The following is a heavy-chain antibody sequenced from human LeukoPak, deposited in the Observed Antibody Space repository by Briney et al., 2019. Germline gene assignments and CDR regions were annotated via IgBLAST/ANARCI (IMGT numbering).Heavy chain of an antibody. J-gene: IGHJ4*02. D-gene: IGHD5-18*01. CDR2: ISYAGSSK. V-gene: IGHV3-30*03. Sequence: GGSLRLSCAASGFSFSSYGMHWVRQAPGKGLEWVAVISYAGSSKLYADSVKGRFTLSRDNSKNTLYLQMNSLSAEDTAVYYCARNGYSYGSLDYFDYWGQGTLVTVSS. CDR3: ARNGYSYGSLDYFDY. CDR1: GFSFSSYG.